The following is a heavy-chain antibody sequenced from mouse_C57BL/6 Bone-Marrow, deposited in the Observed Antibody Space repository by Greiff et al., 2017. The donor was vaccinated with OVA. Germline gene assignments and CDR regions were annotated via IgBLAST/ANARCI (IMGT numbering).Heavy chain of an antibody. Sequence: EVMLVESGGGLVQSGRSLRLSCATSGFTFSDFYMEWVRQAPGKGLEWIAASRNKANDYTTEYSASVKGRIIVSRDTSQSILYLQMNALRAEDTAIYYCARDDYDWYFDVWGTGTTVTVTS. D-gene: IGHD2-4*01. J-gene: IGHJ1*03. CDR1: GFTFSDFY. CDR2: SRNKANDYTT. CDR3: ARDDYDWYFDV. V-gene: IGHV7-1*01.